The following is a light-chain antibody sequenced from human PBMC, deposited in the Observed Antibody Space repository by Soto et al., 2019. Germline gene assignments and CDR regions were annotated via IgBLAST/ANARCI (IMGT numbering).Light chain of an antibody. J-gene: IGKJ1*01. V-gene: IGKV1-5*03. CDR3: QHYNFYWT. CDR1: QTISTW. CDR2: KAS. Sequence: DIQMTQSPSTLPASVGDRVTITCRASQTISTWLAWYQQKPGKVPKLLISKASSLESGVPSRFSGSGSVTEFSLTISSLQPAEFATYDCQHYNFYWTVGQGTKVDIK.